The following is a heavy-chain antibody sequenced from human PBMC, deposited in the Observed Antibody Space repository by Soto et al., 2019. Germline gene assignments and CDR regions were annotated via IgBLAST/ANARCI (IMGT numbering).Heavy chain of an antibody. CDR2: ISYDGSNK. V-gene: IGHV3-30-3*01. J-gene: IGHJ4*02. CDR1: GFTFSSYA. CDR3: ARDRGSSGSSYYFDY. D-gene: IGHD3-16*01. Sequence: GGSLRLSCAASGFTFSSYAMHWVRQAPGKGLEWVAVISYDGSNKYYADSVKGRFTISRDNSKNTLYLQMNSLRAEDTAVYYCARDRGSSGSSYYFDYWGQGTLVTVSS.